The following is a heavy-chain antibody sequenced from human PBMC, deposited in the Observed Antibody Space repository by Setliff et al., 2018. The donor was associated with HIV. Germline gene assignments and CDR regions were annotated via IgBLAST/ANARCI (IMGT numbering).Heavy chain of an antibody. V-gene: IGHV1-18*01. Sequence: ASVKVSCKASGYTFTTYDITWVRQAPGQGLEWLGWISPYNGHTNFAQKFQGRVTMTRDTSTRTVYMELSSLRSEDTAVYYCERVEGNSGGNYFDYWGQGSLVTVSS. CDR3: ERVEGNSGGNYFDY. J-gene: IGHJ4*02. CDR1: GYTFTTYD. D-gene: IGHD4-4*01. CDR2: ISPYNGHT.